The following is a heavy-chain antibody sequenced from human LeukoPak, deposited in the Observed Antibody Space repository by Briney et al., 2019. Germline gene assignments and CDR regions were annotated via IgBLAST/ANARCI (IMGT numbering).Heavy chain of an antibody. J-gene: IGHJ4*02. Sequence: ASVKVSCKASGYTFTSYGISWVRQAPGQGLEWMGWISAYNGNTNYAQKFQGRVTMTRDTSISTAYMELSRLRSDDTAVYYCARRYCSSTSCYPFDYWGQGTLVTVSS. CDR3: ARRYCSSTSCYPFDY. CDR2: ISAYNGNT. CDR1: GYTFTSYG. V-gene: IGHV1-18*01. D-gene: IGHD2-2*01.